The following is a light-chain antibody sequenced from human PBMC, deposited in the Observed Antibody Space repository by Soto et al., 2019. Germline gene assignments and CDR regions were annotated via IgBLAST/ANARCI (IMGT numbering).Light chain of an antibody. CDR1: QSISIS. CDR2: GAA. CDR3: QQSYTSLALT. J-gene: IGKJ4*01. V-gene: IGKV1-39*01. Sequence: DIQLTQSPSSLSASVGDRVTITCRASQSISISLNWYQHKPGRAPKLLIFGAATLHTGVPPRFSGRGSGTNFTLTITSLQPEDFATYYCQQSYTSLALTFGGGTKVES.